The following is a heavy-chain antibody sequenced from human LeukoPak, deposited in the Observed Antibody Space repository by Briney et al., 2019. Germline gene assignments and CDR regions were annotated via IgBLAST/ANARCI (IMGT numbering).Heavy chain of an antibody. CDR3: AGGFYSGSFDP. D-gene: IGHD1-26*01. CDR1: GFTFSRYW. CDR2: IKQDGSEK. Sequence: GGSLRLSCAASGFTFSRYWMAWVRQAPGKGLEWVANIKQDGSEKYYVDSVKGRFTISRDNAKNSLFLQMNGLRAEDTAVYYCAGGFYSGSFDPWGQGTLVTVSS. V-gene: IGHV3-7*02. J-gene: IGHJ5*02.